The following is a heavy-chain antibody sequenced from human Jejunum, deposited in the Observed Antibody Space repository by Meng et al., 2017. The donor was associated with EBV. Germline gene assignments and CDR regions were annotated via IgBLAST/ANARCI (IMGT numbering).Heavy chain of an antibody. J-gene: IGHJ4*02. CDR1: GYTFTTHH. V-gene: IGHV1-8*01. CDR3: ARGDGYNLY. CDR2: MSPDNGDT. D-gene: IGHD5-24*01. Sequence: QVKLVQSGVEVKKPGASVKVSCKASGYTFTTHHINWVRQATGQGLEYMGWMSPDNGDTGYAQNFQGRLTMTRDTSISTAYMELSSLTSDDTAVYYCARGDGYNLYWGQGTLVTVSS.